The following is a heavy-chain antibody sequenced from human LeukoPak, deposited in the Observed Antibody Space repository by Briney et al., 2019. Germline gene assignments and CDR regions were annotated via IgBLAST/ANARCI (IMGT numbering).Heavy chain of an antibody. D-gene: IGHD3-9*01. CDR1: GGSISSYY. CDR2: IYYSGST. V-gene: IGHV4-59*01. J-gene: IGHJ4*02. Sequence: SETLSLTCTVSGGSISSYYRSWIRQPPGKGLEWIGYIYYSGSTNYNPSLKSRVTIPVDTSKNQFSLKLSSVTAADTAVYYCARVGYDILTGYYYFDYWGQGTLVTVSS. CDR3: ARVGYDILTGYYYFDY.